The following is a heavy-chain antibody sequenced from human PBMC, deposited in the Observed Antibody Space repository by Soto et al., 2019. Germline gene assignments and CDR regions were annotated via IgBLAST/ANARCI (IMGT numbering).Heavy chain of an antibody. V-gene: IGHV3-23*01. Sequence: PGGSLRLSCAASGFTFRTYAMNWVRQAPGKGLEWVSAISGSGANTYYTDSVKGRFIISRDNSKDTLYLQMNSLRAEDTAVYYCGKDLGFGSGTYLSITHFDKWGQGTLVTVSS. CDR3: GKDLGFGSGTYLSITHFDK. J-gene: IGHJ4*02. D-gene: IGHD3-10*01. CDR2: ISGSGANT. CDR1: GFTFRTYA.